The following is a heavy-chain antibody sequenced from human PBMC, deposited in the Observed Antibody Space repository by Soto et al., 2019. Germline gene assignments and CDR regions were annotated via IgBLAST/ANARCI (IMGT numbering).Heavy chain of an antibody. D-gene: IGHD2-15*01. CDR3: ARDRCYDGTCYSASDS. V-gene: IGHV3-48*02. J-gene: IGHJ5*01. CDR1: GFSFSTYT. Sequence: EVRLMESGGGLVQPGGSLRLSCAASGFSFSTYTMDWVRQAPGKGPEWIADISTTSFTIYYADSVKGRFTISRDNDRNSLYLEMNSLRDEDTAVYYCARDRCYDGTCYSASDSWGQGTLVTVSS. CDR2: ISTTSFTI.